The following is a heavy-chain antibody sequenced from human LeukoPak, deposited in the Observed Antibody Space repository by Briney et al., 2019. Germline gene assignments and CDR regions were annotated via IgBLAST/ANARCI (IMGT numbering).Heavy chain of an antibody. Sequence: ASVTVSCTASGYTFTRYYMHWVRQAPGQGLEGMGWINPNSGGTNYAQKFQGRVTMTRDTSISTAYMELSRLRSDDTAVYYCARKGYSYANWFDPWGQGTLVTVSS. D-gene: IGHD5-18*01. V-gene: IGHV1-2*02. CDR1: GYTFTRYY. CDR2: INPNSGGT. J-gene: IGHJ5*02. CDR3: ARKGYSYANWFDP.